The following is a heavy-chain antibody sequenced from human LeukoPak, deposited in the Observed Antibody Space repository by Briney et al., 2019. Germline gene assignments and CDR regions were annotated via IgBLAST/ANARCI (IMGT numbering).Heavy chain of an antibody. CDR2: ISSSSSYI. V-gene: IGHV3-21*01. D-gene: IGHD3-22*01. CDR1: GFTFSSYS. Sequence: GGSLRLSCAASGFTFSSYSMNWVRQAPGKGLEWVSSISSSSSYIYYADSVKGRFTISRDNSKNTLYLQMNSLRAEDTAVYYCAKSRTPNYYDSSGYYYTDAFDIWGQGTMVTVSS. J-gene: IGHJ3*02. CDR3: AKSRTPNYYDSSGYYYTDAFDI.